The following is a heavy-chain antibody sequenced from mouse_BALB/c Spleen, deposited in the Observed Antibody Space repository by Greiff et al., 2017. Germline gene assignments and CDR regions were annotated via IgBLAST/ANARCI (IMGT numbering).Heavy chain of an antibody. CDR3: ARADYGNPFAY. Sequence: EVQLQQSGPELVKPGASVKISCKASGYSFTGYYMYWVKQSHVKSLEWIGRINPYNGATSYNQNFKDKASLTVDKSSSTAYMELHSLTSEDSAVYYCARADYGNPFAYWGQGTLVTVSA. J-gene: IGHJ3*01. CDR1: GYSFTGYY. D-gene: IGHD2-1*01. CDR2: INPYNGAT. V-gene: IGHV1-26*01.